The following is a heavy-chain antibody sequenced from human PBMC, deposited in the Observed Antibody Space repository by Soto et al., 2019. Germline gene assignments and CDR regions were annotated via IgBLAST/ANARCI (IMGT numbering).Heavy chain of an antibody. V-gene: IGHV5-10-1*01. CDR3: ARDGYCSSTSCYRYYYYGMDV. Sequence: PGESLKISCKGSGYSFTSYWSSWVRQMPGKGLEWMGRIDPSDSYTNYSPSFQGHVTISADKSISTAYLQWSSLKASDTAMYYCARDGYCSSTSCYRYYYYGMDVWGQGTTVTVSS. CDR2: IDPSDSYT. CDR1: GYSFTSYW. J-gene: IGHJ6*02. D-gene: IGHD2-2*03.